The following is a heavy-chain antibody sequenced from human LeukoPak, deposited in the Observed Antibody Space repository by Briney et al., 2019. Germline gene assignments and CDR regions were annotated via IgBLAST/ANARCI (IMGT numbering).Heavy chain of an antibody. CDR1: GGTFISYA. D-gene: IGHD1-26*01. CDR2: IIPIFGTA. V-gene: IGHV1-69*13. CDR3: ARGEWRELVYAN. Sequence: SXXVSCKASGGTFISYAISWVRQAPGQGLEWMGGIIPIFGTANYAQKFQGRVTITADESTSTDYMEMSRLRSEDTAVYYCARGEWRELVYANWGQGTLVTVSS. J-gene: IGHJ4*02.